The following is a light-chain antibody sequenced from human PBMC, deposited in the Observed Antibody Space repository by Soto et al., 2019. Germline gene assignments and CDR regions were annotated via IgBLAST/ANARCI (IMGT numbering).Light chain of an antibody. Sequence: QSVVTQPPSASGTPGQRVTISWSGSSANLGSNLVNWYQQLPGAAPKLLIYNNDQRPSGVPARFSGSKSGASASLTISGLQSDDEADYYCATWDDSLTRVMFGGGTKLTVL. CDR3: ATWDDSLTRVM. CDR1: SANLGSNL. V-gene: IGLV1-44*01. CDR2: NND. J-gene: IGLJ3*02.